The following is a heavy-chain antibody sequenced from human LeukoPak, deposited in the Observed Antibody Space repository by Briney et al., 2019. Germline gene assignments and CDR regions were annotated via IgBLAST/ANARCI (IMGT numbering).Heavy chain of an antibody. CDR3: ARGDYYDCSGSLSGAFDI. J-gene: IGHJ3*02. V-gene: IGHV1-8*01. CDR1: GYTFTSYD. Sequence: ASVKVSCKASGYTFTSYDINWVRQATGQGLEWMGWMNPNSGNTGYAQKFQGRVTMTRNTSISTAYMALSSLRSEDTAMYYCARGDYYDCSGSLSGAFDIWGQGTMVTVSS. CDR2: MNPNSGNT. D-gene: IGHD3-22*01.